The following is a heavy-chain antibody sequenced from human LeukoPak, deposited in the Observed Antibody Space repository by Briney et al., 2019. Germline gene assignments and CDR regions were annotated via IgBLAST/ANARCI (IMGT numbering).Heavy chain of an antibody. Sequence: PGGSLRLSCATSGFTFNNNAMSWVRQAPGKGLEWGSAINGGGDATEYADSVKGRFTISRDNSKNTLYLQMNSLRPDDTAVYYCARCTASCYANAFDVWGQGILLTVSS. D-gene: IGHD2-2*01. V-gene: IGHV3-23*01. J-gene: IGHJ3*01. CDR2: INGGGDAT. CDR1: GFTFNNNA. CDR3: ARCTASCYANAFDV.